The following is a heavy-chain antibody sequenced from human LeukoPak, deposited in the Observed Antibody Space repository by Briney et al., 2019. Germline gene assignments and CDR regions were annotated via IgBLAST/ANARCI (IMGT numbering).Heavy chain of an antibody. V-gene: IGHV1-46*01. D-gene: IGHD1-20*01. Sequence: ASVKVSCKASGYTFTSYYMHWVRQAPGQGLEWMGIINPSGGSTSYAQKFQGRVTMTRDTSTSTVYMELSSLRSEDTAVYYCARDKGHITGYDAFDIWGQGTMVTVSS. CDR3: ARDKGHITGYDAFDI. CDR1: GYTFTSYY. J-gene: IGHJ3*02. CDR2: INPSGGST.